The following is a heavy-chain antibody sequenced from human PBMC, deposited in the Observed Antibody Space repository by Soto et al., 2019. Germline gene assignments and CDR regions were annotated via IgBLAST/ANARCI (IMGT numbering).Heavy chain of an antibody. V-gene: IGHV4-59*01. CDR2: IYYTGTT. J-gene: IGHJ4*02. CDR3: ARSNWNFPFDL. CDR1: GFSLSSFY. Sequence: PSETLSLTYTFSGFSLSSFYLNWLRQSPGKGLEWIGYIYYTGTTNYNPSLKSRVNMSLDTSKDQFSLNLTSVTAADTAVYYCARSNWNFPFDLWGQGALVTVSS. D-gene: IGHD1-7*01.